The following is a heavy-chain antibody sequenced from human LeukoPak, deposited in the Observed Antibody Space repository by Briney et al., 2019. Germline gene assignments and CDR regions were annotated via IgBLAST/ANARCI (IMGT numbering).Heavy chain of an antibody. Sequence: GGSLRLSCAASGFTFSSYAMSWVRQAPGKGLEWVSAISGSGGSTYYADSVKGRFTISRDNSKNTLYLQMNSLRAEDTAVYYCAKGATPYDREVGAFDIWGQGTMVTVSS. D-gene: IGHD3-3*01. J-gene: IGHJ3*02. CDR3: AKGATPYDREVGAFDI. CDR1: GFTFSSYA. CDR2: ISGSGGST. V-gene: IGHV3-23*01.